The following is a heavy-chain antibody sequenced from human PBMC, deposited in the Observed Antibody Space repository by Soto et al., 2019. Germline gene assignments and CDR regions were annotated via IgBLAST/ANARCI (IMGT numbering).Heavy chain of an antibody. CDR1: GGSISSYF. J-gene: IGHJ6*02. CDR3: ARGGSLGDYYYGMDV. D-gene: IGHD3-10*01. V-gene: IGHV4-59*01. CDR2: IYYTGST. Sequence: SETLSLTCSVSGGSISSYFWSWIRQPPGKGLEYIGYIYYTGSTNYNPSLKSRVTISVDTSKNQFSLKLSSVTAADTAVYYCARGGSLGDYYYGMDVWGQGTTVTVSS.